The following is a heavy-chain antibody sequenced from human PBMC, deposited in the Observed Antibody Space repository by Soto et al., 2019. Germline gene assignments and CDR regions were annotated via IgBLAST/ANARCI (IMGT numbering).Heavy chain of an antibody. D-gene: IGHD3-3*01. CDR1: RFTVNFYA. Sequence: GCLRLGCTASRFTVNFYAMSLFCQAPGKWLEWVSAISASGDSTYYADAVKGRFTISRDNSKNTLYLEINSLRAEDTALSYCSKTPITIRPGSFWFDPRGEAILVTVYS. V-gene: IGHV3-23*01. J-gene: IGHJ5*02. CDR2: ISASGDST. CDR3: SKTPITIRPGSFWFDP.